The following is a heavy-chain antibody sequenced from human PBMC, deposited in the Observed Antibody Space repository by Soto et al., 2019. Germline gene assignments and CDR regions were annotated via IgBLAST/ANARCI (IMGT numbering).Heavy chain of an antibody. CDR1: GGSISSYY. Sequence: SETLSLTCTVSGGSISSYYWTWIRQPPGKGLEWIGYIYYSGSTKSNPSLKSRVTISVDTSKKQFSLKLRSVTAADTAVYYCARSARGYAFDIWGQGTVVTVSS. V-gene: IGHV4-59*01. J-gene: IGHJ3*02. D-gene: IGHD3-10*01. CDR3: ARSARGYAFDI. CDR2: IYYSGST.